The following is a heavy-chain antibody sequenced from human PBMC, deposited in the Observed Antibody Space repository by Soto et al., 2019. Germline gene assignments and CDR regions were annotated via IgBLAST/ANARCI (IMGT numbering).Heavy chain of an antibody. CDR2: IKEDGSEK. CDR3: ARDKVVGPTTLDY. V-gene: IGHV3-7*03. Sequence: GSLILSCVGSGFTFSTYLMSWVRPAPGKGLEWVANIKEDGSEKYYLDSVKGRFTIYRDNAKNSLYLQMNSLRAEDTAVYYCARDKVVGPTTLDYWGQGTLVTVSS. D-gene: IGHD1-26*01. CDR1: GFTFSTYL. J-gene: IGHJ4*02.